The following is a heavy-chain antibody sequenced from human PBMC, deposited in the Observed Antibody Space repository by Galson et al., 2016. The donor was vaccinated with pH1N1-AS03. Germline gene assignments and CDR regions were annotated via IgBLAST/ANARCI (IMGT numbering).Heavy chain of an antibody. Sequence: ETLSLTCTISGGSITTHYWIWIRQPPGKGLQWIGYISYSGFANYNPSLRSRVTISTDTSKNQFSLKMRSVAAADTALYFCARLHDVWSGYPSLDSWGQGILVTVSS. V-gene: IGHV4-59*11. CDR2: ISYSGFA. CDR3: ARLHDVWSGYPSLDS. D-gene: IGHD3-3*01. CDR1: GGSITTHY. J-gene: IGHJ4*02.